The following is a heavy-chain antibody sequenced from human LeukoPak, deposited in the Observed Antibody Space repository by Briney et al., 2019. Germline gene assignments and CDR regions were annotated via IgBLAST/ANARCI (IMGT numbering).Heavy chain of an antibody. V-gene: IGHV4-39*07. D-gene: IGHD4-11*01. Sequence: PSETLSLTCTVSGGSISSSSYYWGWIRQPPGKGLEWIGSIYYSGSTYYNPSLKSRVTISVDTSKNQFSLKLSSVTAADTAVYYCARGTVTTVTIFDYWGQGTLVTVSS. CDR2: IYYSGST. CDR1: GGSISSSSYY. J-gene: IGHJ4*02. CDR3: ARGTVTTVTIFDY.